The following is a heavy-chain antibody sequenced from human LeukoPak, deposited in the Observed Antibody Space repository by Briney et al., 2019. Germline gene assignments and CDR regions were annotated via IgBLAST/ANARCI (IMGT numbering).Heavy chain of an antibody. CDR1: GFTFSSYA. J-gene: IGHJ4*02. CDR3: AISAVAGIEVVADY. D-gene: IGHD6-19*01. CDR2: ISGSGGST. V-gene: IGHV3-23*01. Sequence: GGSLRLSCAASGFTFSSYAMSWVRQAPGKGLEWVSTISGSGGSTYYADSVKGRFTISRDNSKNTLYLQMNSLRAEDTAVYYCAISAVAGIEVVADYWGQGTLVTVSS.